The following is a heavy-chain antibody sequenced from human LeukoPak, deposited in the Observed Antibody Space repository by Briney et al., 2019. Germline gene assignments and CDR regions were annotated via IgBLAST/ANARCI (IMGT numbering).Heavy chain of an antibody. Sequence: GRSLRLSCAASGFTFSSYAMHWVRQAPGKGLEWVAVISYDGSNKYYADSVKGRFTISRDNAENSLFLQMNSLKDEDTAVYYCARSYNSGRDYWGQGTLVTVSS. CDR1: GFTFSSYA. V-gene: IGHV3-30*04. J-gene: IGHJ4*02. D-gene: IGHD3-10*01. CDR2: ISYDGSNK. CDR3: ARSYNSGRDY.